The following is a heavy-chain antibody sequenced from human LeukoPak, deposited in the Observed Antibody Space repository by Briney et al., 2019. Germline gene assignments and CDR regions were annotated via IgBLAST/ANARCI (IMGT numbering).Heavy chain of an antibody. Sequence: PGGSLRLSCAASGFSFSTYWMSWVRQAPGKGLEWVANIKQDGSEKYYVDSAKGRFTISRDNAKNSLYLQMNSLRAEDTAVYYCATDLGSSRPNFWGKGIPVSVSS. CDR2: IKQDGSEK. V-gene: IGHV3-7*01. J-gene: IGHJ4*02. CDR1: GFSFSTYW. D-gene: IGHD6-13*01. CDR3: ATDLGSSRPNF.